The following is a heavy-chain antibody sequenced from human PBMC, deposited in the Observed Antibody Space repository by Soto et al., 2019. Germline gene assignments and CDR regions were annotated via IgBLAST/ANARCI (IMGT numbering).Heavy chain of an antibody. V-gene: IGHV4-59*08. Sequence: PSETLSLTCTVSGGSISSYYWSWIRQPPGKGLEWIGYVYYSGSTNYNPSLKSRVTISVDTSKNQFSLKVSSVTAADTAVYYCLYSSSWYYFDYWGQGMLVTVSS. CDR1: GGSISSYY. CDR3: LYSSSWYYFDY. D-gene: IGHD6-13*01. J-gene: IGHJ4*02. CDR2: VYYSGST.